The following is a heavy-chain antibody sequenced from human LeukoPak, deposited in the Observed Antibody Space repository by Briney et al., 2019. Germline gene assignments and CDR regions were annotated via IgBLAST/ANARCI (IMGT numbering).Heavy chain of an antibody. D-gene: IGHD6-13*01. J-gene: IGHJ4*02. V-gene: IGHV4-4*07. CDR3: AKDGSSWPFFDS. Sequence: SETLSLTCTVSGGSIIGYYWCWIRQPAGKGLEWIGRIHGTGGTDYNPSLKSRVTMSVDTSKNQFSLKLTSVTAADTAVYYCAKDGSSWPFFDSWGQGTLVTVSS. CDR2: IHGTGGT. CDR1: GGSIIGYY.